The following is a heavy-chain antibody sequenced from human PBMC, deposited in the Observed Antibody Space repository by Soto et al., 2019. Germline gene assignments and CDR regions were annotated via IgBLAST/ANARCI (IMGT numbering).Heavy chain of an antibody. CDR1: GFTFSSYW. D-gene: IGHD5-18*01. CDR2: INSDGSST. J-gene: IGHJ4*02. CDR3: AREGYSYGRHYYFDY. Sequence: EVQLVESGGGLVQPGGSLRLSCAASGFTFSSYWMHWVRQAPGKGLVWVSRINSDGSSTSYADSVKGRFTISRDNAKNTLYLQMDSLRAEGTAVYYCAREGYSYGRHYYFDYWGQGTLVTVSS. V-gene: IGHV3-74*01.